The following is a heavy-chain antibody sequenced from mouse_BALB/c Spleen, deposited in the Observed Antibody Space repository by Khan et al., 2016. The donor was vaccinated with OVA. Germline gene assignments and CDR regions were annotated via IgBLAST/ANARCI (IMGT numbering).Heavy chain of an antibody. Sequence: QIQLVQSGPELKKPGETVKISCKASGYTFTDYSMHWVKQAPGKGLKWMGWINTETGEPTYADDFKGRFAFSLDTSASTAYLQINNLKTADTATYFCARGHDGSSDYWGQGTTLTVSS. J-gene: IGHJ2*01. CDR3: ARGHDGSSDY. CDR2: INTETGEP. CDR1: GYTFTDYS. D-gene: IGHD1-1*01. V-gene: IGHV9-2-1*01.